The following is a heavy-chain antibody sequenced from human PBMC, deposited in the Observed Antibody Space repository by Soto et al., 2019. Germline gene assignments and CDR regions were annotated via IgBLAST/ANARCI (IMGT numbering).Heavy chain of an antibody. J-gene: IGHJ6*03. CDR2: ISSNGVGT. V-gene: IGHV3-64*01. CDR1: GFTLSGYA. CDR3: ARRARPDFYYMDV. D-gene: IGHD6-6*01. Sequence: EVQQAESGGGLAQPGGSLRLSCAASGFTLSGYAMDWVRQAPGKGLEYVSGISSNGVGTYYANSVQGRFTISRDNSKNTVYLQMGSLRPDDMAVYYCARRARPDFYYMDVWGKGTTVTVSS.